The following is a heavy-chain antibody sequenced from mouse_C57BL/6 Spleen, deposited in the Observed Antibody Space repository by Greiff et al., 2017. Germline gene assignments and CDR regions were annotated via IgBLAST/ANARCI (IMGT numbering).Heavy chain of an antibody. CDR3: ARWYYGSSRYYAMDY. CDR2: IYPGSGST. J-gene: IGHJ4*01. V-gene: IGHV1-55*01. Sequence: VQLQQPGAELVKPGASVKMSCKASGYTFTSYWITWVKQRPGQGLEWIGDIYPGSGSTNYNEKFKSKATLTVDTSSSTAYMQLSSLTSEDSAVYYCARWYYGSSRYYAMDYWGQGTSVTVSS. CDR1: GYTFTSYW. D-gene: IGHD1-1*01.